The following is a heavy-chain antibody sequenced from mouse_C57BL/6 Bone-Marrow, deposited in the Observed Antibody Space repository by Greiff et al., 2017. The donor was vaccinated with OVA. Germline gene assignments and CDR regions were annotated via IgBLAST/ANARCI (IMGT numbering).Heavy chain of an antibody. CDR3: ASRDGNSFDY. V-gene: IGHV1-19*01. Sequence: DVQLQESGPVLVKPGASVKMSCKASGYTFTDYYMNWVKQSHGKSLEWIGVINPYNGGTSYNQKFKGKATLTVDTSSSTAYMALNSLTSEDSAVYYCASRDGNSFDYWGQGTTLTVAA. J-gene: IGHJ2*01. CDR1: GYTFTDYY. CDR2: INPYNGGT. D-gene: IGHD2-1*01.